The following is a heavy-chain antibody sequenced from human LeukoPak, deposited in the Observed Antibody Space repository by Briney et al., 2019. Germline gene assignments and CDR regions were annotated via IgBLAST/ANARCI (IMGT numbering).Heavy chain of an antibody. J-gene: IGHJ4*02. D-gene: IGHD3-9*01. CDR3: ARARTYYDILTGYYTEYYFDY. V-gene: IGHV3-13*01. CDR2: IGTAGVT. Sequence: GGSLRLSCAASGFTFSSYDMHWVRQAAGKGLEWGSAIGTAGVTYYPGSVKGRFTISRENAKNSLYLQMNSLRAGDTAVYYCARARTYYDILTGYYTEYYFDYWGQGTLVTVSS. CDR1: GFTFSSYD.